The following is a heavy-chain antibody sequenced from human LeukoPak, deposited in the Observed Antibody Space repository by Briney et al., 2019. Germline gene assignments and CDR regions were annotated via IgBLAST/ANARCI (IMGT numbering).Heavy chain of an antibody. Sequence: SVKVSCKASGGTFSSYAISWVRQAPGQGLEWMGRIIPILGIANYAQKFQGRVTITADKSTSTAYMELSSLRSEDTAVYYCARATYYYDSSGYYPTDFQHWGQGTLVTVSS. V-gene: IGHV1-69*04. CDR2: IIPILGIA. CDR3: ARATYYYDSSGYYPTDFQH. CDR1: GGTFSSYA. D-gene: IGHD3-22*01. J-gene: IGHJ1*01.